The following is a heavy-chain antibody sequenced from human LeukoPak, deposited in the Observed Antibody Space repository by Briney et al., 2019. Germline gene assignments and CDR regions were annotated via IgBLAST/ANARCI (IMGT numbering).Heavy chain of an antibody. V-gene: IGHV1-8*03. Sequence: ASVNVSCKASGYTFINYDMNWVRQATGQGLEWMGWMNPNTGNTGYAQKFQGRATISRDTSTNTAYMELTGLTSEDTAVYYCARGGAVAGHNWFDPWGQGTLVTVSS. J-gene: IGHJ5*02. CDR1: GYTFINYD. CDR2: MNPNTGNT. D-gene: IGHD6-13*01. CDR3: ARGGAVAGHNWFDP.